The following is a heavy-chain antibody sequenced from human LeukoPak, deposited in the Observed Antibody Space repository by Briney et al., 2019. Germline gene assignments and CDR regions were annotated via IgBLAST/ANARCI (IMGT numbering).Heavy chain of an antibody. CDR3: ARDFRGGYDFWSGYYTPYYFDY. J-gene: IGHJ4*02. CDR2: MYYSGST. D-gene: IGHD3-3*01. Sequence: SETLSLTCTVSGGSISSSGYYWGWIRQPPGKGLEWIGSMYYSGSTYYNPSLKSRVTISVGTSKNHFSLKLSSVTAADTAVYYCARDFRGGYDFWSGYYTPYYFDYWGQGTLVTVSP. V-gene: IGHV4-39*07. CDR1: GGSISSSGYY.